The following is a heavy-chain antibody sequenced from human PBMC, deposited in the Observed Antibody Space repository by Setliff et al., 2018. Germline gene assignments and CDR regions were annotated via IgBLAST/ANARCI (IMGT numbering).Heavy chain of an antibody. CDR3: AIDYGPTGTPYH. CDR1: GYSFSDFY. V-gene: IGHV1-69-2*01. CDR2: IDPRDDFT. D-gene: IGHD1-1*01. J-gene: IGHJ4*02. Sequence: ASVKVSCKASGYSFSDFYMHWVRQIPGEGLEALGRIDPRDDFTVYAERFKDRLTITADTSTDTSYMEMSSLRFEDTAVYYCAIDYGPTGTPYHWGQGTPVTVSS.